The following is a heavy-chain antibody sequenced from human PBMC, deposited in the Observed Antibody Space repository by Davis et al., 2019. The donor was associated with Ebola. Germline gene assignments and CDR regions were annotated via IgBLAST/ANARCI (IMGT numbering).Heavy chain of an antibody. Sequence: SGPTLVKPTQTLTLTCTFSGFSLSTSGMCVSWIRQPPGKALEWLALIDWDDDKYYSTSLKTRLTISKDTSKNQVVLTMTNMDPVDTATYYCARIAPCSSTSCSPYYFDYWGQGTLVTVSS. V-gene: IGHV2-70*01. J-gene: IGHJ4*02. CDR2: IDWDDDK. D-gene: IGHD2-2*01. CDR1: GFSLSTSGMC. CDR3: ARIAPCSSTSCSPYYFDY.